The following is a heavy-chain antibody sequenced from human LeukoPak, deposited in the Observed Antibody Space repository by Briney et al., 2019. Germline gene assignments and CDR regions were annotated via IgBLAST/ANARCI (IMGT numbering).Heavy chain of an antibody. V-gene: IGHV4-38-2*02. D-gene: IGHD3-16*02. Sequence: PSETLSLTCTVFGYSISSGYYWGWFRQTPGRGLEWIASISHSGSPYYNPSLKSRVTISEDLSRNVFSLTLNSVTAADAAVYYCAREGRENIAIGVDWGQGALVTVSS. CDR2: ISHSGSP. CDR1: GYSISSGYY. J-gene: IGHJ4*02. CDR3: AREGRENIAIGVD.